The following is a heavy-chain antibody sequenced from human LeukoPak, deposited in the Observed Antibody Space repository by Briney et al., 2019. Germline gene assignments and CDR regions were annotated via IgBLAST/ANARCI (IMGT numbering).Heavy chain of an antibody. CDR2: IKKDGSEK. V-gene: IGHV3-7*01. CDR1: GFSLSSYW. CDR3: ARVGDYYGSIGSDY. D-gene: IGHD3-10*01. J-gene: IGHJ4*02. Sequence: GGSLRLSCAASGFSLSSYWMTWVRQAPGKGLEWVANIKKDGSEKFYVDSVKGRFTISRDNPKNSLYLQMNSLRAEDTAVYYCARVGDYYGSIGSDYWGRGTLVTVSS.